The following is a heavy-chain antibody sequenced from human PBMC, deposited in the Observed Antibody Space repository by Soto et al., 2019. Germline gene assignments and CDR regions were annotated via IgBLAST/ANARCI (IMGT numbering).Heavy chain of an antibody. D-gene: IGHD6-13*01. Sequence: QLQLQESGPRLVKPSETLSLTCSVSGGSISSSGHYWGWIRQPPGKGLEWIGSIYYSGSTYHNPSLKSRVTISVDTSKNQFSLKLKSVTAADTAVYYCARTYSSSWSSWALFDLWGQGTLVTVSS. J-gene: IGHJ4*02. CDR1: GGSISSSGHY. V-gene: IGHV4-39*01. CDR3: ARTYSSSWSSWALFDL. CDR2: IYYSGST.